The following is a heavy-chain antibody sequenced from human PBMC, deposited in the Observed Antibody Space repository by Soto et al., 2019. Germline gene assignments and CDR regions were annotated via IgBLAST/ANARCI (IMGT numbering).Heavy chain of an antibody. CDR1: GGSISSYY. V-gene: IGHV4-59*01. D-gene: IGHD6-25*01. J-gene: IGHJ5*02. Sequence: SETLSLTCTVSGGSISSYYWSWIRQPPGKGLEWIGYIYYSGSTNYNPSLKSRVTISVDTSKNQFSLKLSSVTAADTAVYYCASPHGGSGGWGNWFDAWGQGTLVTVSS. CDR3: ASPHGGSGGWGNWFDA. CDR2: IYYSGST.